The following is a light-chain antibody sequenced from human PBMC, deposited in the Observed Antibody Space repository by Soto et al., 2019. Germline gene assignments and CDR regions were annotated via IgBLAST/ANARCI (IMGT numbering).Light chain of an antibody. V-gene: IGKV3-11*01. Sequence: EVVLTQSPATLSLSQGERATLSCRASQSVTIKLAWYQQKPGQAPRLLIYYASTRATGVPARFSGSGSGTDFTLTISSLEPEDFAVYYCQQRSSSITFGQGTRLEIK. CDR1: QSVTIK. CDR2: YAS. J-gene: IGKJ5*01. CDR3: QQRSSSIT.